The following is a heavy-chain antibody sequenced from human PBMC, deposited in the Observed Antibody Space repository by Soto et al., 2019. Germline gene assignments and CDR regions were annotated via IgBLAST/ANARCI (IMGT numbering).Heavy chain of an antibody. J-gene: IGHJ4*02. CDR1: GFTFSSST. CDR3: ARDIGEMSAV. CDR2: ISSSSSYI. V-gene: IGHV3-21*06. Sequence: GGSLRLSCTGSGFTFSSSTMTWVRQGPGKGLEWVSSISSSSSYIYFADSLKGRFTISRDNAKNSLYLQMNSLRAEDTAVYYCARDIGEMSAVWGQGAQVTVSS. D-gene: IGHD3-10*01.